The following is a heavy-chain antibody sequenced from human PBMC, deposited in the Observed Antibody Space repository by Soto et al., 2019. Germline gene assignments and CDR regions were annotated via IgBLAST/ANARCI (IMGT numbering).Heavy chain of an antibody. D-gene: IGHD3-3*01. J-gene: IGHJ6*02. CDR1: GYTFTSYG. CDR3: ARDGVRTLRFLEWSQIANYGMDV. Sequence: ASVKVSCKASGYTFTSYGISWVRQAPGQGLEWMGWISAYNGNTNYAQKLQGRVTMTTDTSTSTAYMELRSLRSGDTAVYYCARDGVRTLRFLEWSQIANYGMDVWGQGTTVTVSS. CDR2: ISAYNGNT. V-gene: IGHV1-18*01.